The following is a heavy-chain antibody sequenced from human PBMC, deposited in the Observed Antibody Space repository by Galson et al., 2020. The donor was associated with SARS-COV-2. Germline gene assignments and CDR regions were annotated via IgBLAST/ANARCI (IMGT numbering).Heavy chain of an antibody. CDR2: TYYRSKWYH. Sequence: SQTLSLPCAISGDSVSRDSVAWPWIRQSPSRGLAWLGRTYYRSKWYHDYAVSVKGRITFTPDTSRNQFSLQLTAVTPEDTAVYDCARDSYYSLDYWGRGTLVTVSS. D-gene: IGHD3-10*01. V-gene: IGHV6-1*01. J-gene: IGHJ4*02. CDR3: ARDSYYSLDY. CDR1: GDSVSRDSVA.